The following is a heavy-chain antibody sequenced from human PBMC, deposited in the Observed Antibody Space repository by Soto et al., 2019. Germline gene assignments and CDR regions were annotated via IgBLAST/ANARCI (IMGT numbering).Heavy chain of an antibody. J-gene: IGHJ4*02. V-gene: IGHV4-39*01. CDR2: SSYNGGT. CDR1: TDSSSVTNSY. D-gene: IGHD3-10*01. CDR3: ARHRIEVVWRGFDF. Sequence: SETLSLTCTVSTDSSSVTNSYWGWIRQPPGKGLQWIGSSSYNGGTFYNPSLKGRVVISFDTSKKQSSLQVTSVTAADTAVYFCARHRIEVVWRGFDFWGQGSPVTVSS.